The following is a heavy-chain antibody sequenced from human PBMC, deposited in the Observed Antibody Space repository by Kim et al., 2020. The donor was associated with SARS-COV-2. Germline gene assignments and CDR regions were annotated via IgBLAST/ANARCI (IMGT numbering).Heavy chain of an antibody. CDR3: ARLVGWGIAARRGYFDY. J-gene: IGHJ4*02. D-gene: IGHD6-6*01. Sequence: LKSRVTISVDTSKNQFSLRLSSVTAADRAVYYCARLVGWGIAARRGYFDYWGQGTLVTVSS. V-gene: IGHV4-39*01.